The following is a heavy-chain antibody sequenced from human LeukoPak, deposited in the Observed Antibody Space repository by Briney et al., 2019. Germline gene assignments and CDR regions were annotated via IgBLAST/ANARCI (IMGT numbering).Heavy chain of an antibody. CDR3: ARGRGAGGERNWFHP. CDR1: GFMFSRYW. CDR2: IQQDGSEK. V-gene: IGHV3-7*01. J-gene: IGHJ5*02. Sequence: GGSLRLSCAASGFMFSRYWMSWVRQAPGKGLEWVANIQQDGSEKNYVDSVKGRFTISRDNAKNSLFLQMNSLRVEDTAVYYCARGRGAGGERNWFHPWGQGTLVTVSS. D-gene: IGHD1-1*01.